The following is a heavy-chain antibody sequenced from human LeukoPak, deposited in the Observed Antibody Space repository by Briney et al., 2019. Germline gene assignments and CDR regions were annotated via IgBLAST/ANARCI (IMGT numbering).Heavy chain of an antibody. Sequence: SETLSLTCTVSGGSISSSSYYWGWIRQPPGKGLEWIGSIYYSGSTYYNPSLKSRVTISVDTSKNQFSLKLSSVTAADTAVYYCARSSYYYYGMDVWGQGTTVTVSS. CDR3: ARSSYYYYGMDV. CDR2: IYYSGST. J-gene: IGHJ6*02. V-gene: IGHV4-39*01. CDR1: GGSISSSSYY.